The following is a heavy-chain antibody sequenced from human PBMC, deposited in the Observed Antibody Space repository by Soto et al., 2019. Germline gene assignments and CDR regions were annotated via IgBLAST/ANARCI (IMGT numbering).Heavy chain of an antibody. CDR2: IYYSGST. J-gene: IGHJ4*02. CDR1: GGSISSYY. Sequence: SETLCLTCTVSGGSISSYYWSWIRQPPGKGLEWIGYIYYSGSTNYNPSLKSRVTISVDTSKNQFSLKLSSVTVADTAVYYCVRAGGGWSFGSWGQGTLVTVSS. V-gene: IGHV4-59*08. CDR3: VRAGGGWSFGS. D-gene: IGHD6-19*01.